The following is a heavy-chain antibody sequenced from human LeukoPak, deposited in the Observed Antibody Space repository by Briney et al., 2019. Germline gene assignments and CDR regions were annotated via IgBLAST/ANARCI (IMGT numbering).Heavy chain of an antibody. CDR2: ISWNSGTK. V-gene: IGHV3-9*01. CDR3: VKDLMPNWGSWFFGL. J-gene: IGHJ2*01. CDR1: GFTFDDYA. Sequence: QAGGSLRLSCAASGFTFDDYAMHWVRQIPGKGLEWVSGISWNSGTKAYADSVGGRFTISRDNRKNSLYLQMNNLRVEDTALYYCVKDLMPNWGSWFFGLWGRGTLVTVSS. D-gene: IGHD7-27*01.